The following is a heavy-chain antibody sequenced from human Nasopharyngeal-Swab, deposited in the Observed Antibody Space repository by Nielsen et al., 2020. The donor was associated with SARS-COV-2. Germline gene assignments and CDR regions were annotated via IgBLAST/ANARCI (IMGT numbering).Heavy chain of an antibody. CDR3: AKTLSRIAGPPNYFDY. CDR2: ISGSGGST. CDR1: GFTFSSYA. J-gene: IGHJ4*02. D-gene: IGHD6-6*01. Sequence: GESLKISCAASGFTFSSYAMSWVRQAPGKGLEWVSAISGSGGSTYYADYVKGRFTISRDNSKNTLYLQMNSLRAEDTAVYYCAKTLSRIAGPPNYFDYWGQGTLVTVSS. V-gene: IGHV3-23*01.